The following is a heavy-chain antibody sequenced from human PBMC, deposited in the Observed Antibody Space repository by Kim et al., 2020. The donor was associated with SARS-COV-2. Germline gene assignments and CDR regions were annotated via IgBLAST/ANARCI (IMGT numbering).Heavy chain of an antibody. D-gene: IGHD3-22*01. J-gene: IGHJ5*02. CDR3: ARDQYYYDSSGYYYNWFDP. Sequence: SRVTISVDTSKNQFSLKLSSVTAADTAVYYCARDQYYYDSSGYYYNWFDPWGQGTLVTVSS. V-gene: IGHV4-59*01.